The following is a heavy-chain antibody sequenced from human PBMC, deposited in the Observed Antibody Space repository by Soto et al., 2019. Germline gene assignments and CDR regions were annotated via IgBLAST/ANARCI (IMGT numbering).Heavy chain of an antibody. CDR1: GGTFSSYA. Sequence: ASVKVSCKASGGTFSSYAISWVRQAPGQGLEWMGGIIPIFGTANYAQKFQGRVTITADESTSTAYMELSSLRSEDTAVYYCARDCGYSGYDDYYYYYGMDVWGQGTTVTVSS. CDR3: ARDCGYSGYDDYYYYYGMDV. J-gene: IGHJ6*02. D-gene: IGHD5-12*01. CDR2: IIPIFGTA. V-gene: IGHV1-69*13.